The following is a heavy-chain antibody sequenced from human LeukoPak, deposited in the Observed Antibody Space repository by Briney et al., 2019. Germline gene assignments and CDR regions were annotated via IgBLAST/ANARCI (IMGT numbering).Heavy chain of an antibody. Sequence: QTGGSLRLSCAASGFTFSSYAMHWVRQAPGKRLEWVAVISYDGSNKYYADSVKGRFTISRDNSKNTLYLQMNSLRAEDTAVYYCMKWFGEFDFDYWGQGTLVTVSS. CDR2: ISYDGSNK. CDR1: GFTFSSYA. J-gene: IGHJ4*02. D-gene: IGHD3-10*01. CDR3: MKWFGEFDFDY. V-gene: IGHV3-30*04.